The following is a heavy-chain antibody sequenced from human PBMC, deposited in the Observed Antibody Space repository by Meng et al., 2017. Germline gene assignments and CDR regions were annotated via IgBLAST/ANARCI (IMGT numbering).Heavy chain of an antibody. CDR1: GFTFSSYS. CDR2: ISSSSSYI. CDR3: ARVDSSGYYYVMGY. Sequence: GRSLRLSCAASGFTFSSYSMNWVRQAPGKGLEWVSSISSSSSYIYYADSVKGRFTISRDNAKNSLYLQMNSLRAEDTAVYYCARVDSSGYYYVMGYWGQGTLVTVSS. D-gene: IGHD3-22*01. J-gene: IGHJ4*02. V-gene: IGHV3-21*01.